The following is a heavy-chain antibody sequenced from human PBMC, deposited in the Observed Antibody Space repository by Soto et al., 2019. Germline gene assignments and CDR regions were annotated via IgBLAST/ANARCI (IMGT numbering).Heavy chain of an antibody. J-gene: IGHJ4*02. CDR3: ARARGIAAAGIIDY. CDR1: GGSFSGYY. D-gene: IGHD6-13*01. V-gene: IGHV4-34*01. Sequence: SETLSLTCAVYGGSFSGYYWGWIRQPPGKGLEWIGEINHSGSTNYNPSLKSRVTISVDTSKNQFSLKLSSVTAADTAVYYCARARGIAAAGIIDYWGQGTLVTVSS. CDR2: INHSGST.